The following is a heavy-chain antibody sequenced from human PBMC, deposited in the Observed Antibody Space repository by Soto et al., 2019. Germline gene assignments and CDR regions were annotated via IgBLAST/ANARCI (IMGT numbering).Heavy chain of an antibody. CDR1: GFTFSSYS. D-gene: IGHD1-26*01. CDR2: ISSSSSYI. Sequence: EVQLVESGGGLVKPGGSLRLSCAASGFTFSSYSMNWVRQAPGKGLEWVSSISSSSSYIYYADSVKGRFTISRDNAKNSLYLQMNSLRAEDTAVYYCARDLPLIVGATTSPAYYGMDVWGQGTTVTVS. V-gene: IGHV3-21*01. CDR3: ARDLPLIVGATTSPAYYGMDV. J-gene: IGHJ6*02.